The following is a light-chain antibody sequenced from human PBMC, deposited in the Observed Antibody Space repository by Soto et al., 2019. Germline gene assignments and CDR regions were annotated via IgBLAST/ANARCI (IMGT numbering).Light chain of an antibody. CDR3: HQYNNWPPYT. CDR2: GAS. V-gene: IGKV3-15*01. CDR1: QSVSSN. J-gene: IGKJ2*01. Sequence: DTVMTQSPATMSVSPGERATLSCRASQSVSSNLAWYQQQPGQAPRLLIYGASTRDTGIPARFSGSGSGTEFTLTISSLQSEDFPVYYCHQYNNWPPYTFGQGTKLEIK.